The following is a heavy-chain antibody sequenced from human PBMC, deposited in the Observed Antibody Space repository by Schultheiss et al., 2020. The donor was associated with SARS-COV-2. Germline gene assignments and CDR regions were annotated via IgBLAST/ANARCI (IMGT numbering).Heavy chain of an antibody. V-gene: IGHV1-69*13. CDR1: GGTFSSYA. Sequence: SVKVSCKDSGGTFSSYAISWVRQAPGQGLEWMGGIIPIFGTANYAQKFQGRVTITADESTSTAYMELSSLRSEDTAVYYCARVGESDSSSLYHAFDIWGQGTLVTVSS. CDR2: IIPIFGTA. J-gene: IGHJ4*02. CDR3: ARVGESDSSSLYHAFDI. D-gene: IGHD6-13*01.